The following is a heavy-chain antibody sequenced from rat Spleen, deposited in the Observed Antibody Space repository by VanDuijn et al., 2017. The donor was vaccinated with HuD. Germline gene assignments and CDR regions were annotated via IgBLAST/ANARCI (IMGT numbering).Heavy chain of an antibody. CDR1: GFTFTDYN. V-gene: IGHV5-7*01. CDR2: ITYDGSGT. Sequence: EVQLVESGGDLVQPGRSLKLSCAASGFTFTDYNMAWVRQAPKKGLEWVATITYDGSGTYYRDSVKGRFTISRDNAKSTLYLQMNSLRSEDTATYYCTPYEGGSAYWGQGTLVTVSS. CDR3: TPYEGGSAY. D-gene: IGHD1-12*01. J-gene: IGHJ3*01.